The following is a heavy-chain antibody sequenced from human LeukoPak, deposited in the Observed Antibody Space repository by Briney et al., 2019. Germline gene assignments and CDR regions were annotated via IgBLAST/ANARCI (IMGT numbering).Heavy chain of an antibody. CDR3: ARAGSAAITGDGYYYYYMDV. V-gene: IGHV4-59*01. CDR1: GGSISSYY. Sequence: PSETLSLTCTVSGGSISSYYWSWIRQPPGKGLEWIGYIYYSGSTNYNPSLKSRVTISVDTSKNQFSLKLSSVTAADTAVYYCARAGSAAITGDGYYYYYMDVWGKGTTVTVSS. J-gene: IGHJ6*03. D-gene: IGHD2-2*02. CDR2: IYYSGST.